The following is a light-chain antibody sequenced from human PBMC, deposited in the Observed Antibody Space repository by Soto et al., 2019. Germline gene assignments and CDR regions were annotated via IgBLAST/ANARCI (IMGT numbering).Light chain of an antibody. V-gene: IGKV3-15*01. CDR3: QQYNNWPRT. CDR2: GAS. J-gene: IGKJ1*01. CDR1: QYINSN. Sequence: EIVMTQSPATLSVSPGDRVTLSCWASQYINSNVAWYQQKRGQAPRILIYGASTRYTGIPARLSGSGSGTEFTLTISSLQSEDFAVYYCQQYNNWPRTFGQGTRVDIK.